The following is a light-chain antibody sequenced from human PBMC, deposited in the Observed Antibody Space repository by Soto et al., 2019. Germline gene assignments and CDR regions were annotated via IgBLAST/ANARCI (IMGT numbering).Light chain of an antibody. Sequence: EIVLTQSPGTLSLSPGERATLSCRASQSVSSSSYLAWYQQKPGQAPRLLIYGASSRATGIPDRFSGSGSATDFTLPISRLEPEEFAVYYCRQYGSSPSYTFGQGTKLEIK. CDR1: QSVSSSSY. CDR2: GAS. V-gene: IGKV3-20*01. J-gene: IGKJ2*01. CDR3: RQYGSSPSYT.